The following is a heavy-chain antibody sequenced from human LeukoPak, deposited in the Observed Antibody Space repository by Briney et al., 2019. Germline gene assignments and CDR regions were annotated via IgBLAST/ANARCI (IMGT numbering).Heavy chain of an antibody. CDR2: IFHGGRT. CDR1: GDSISSDYF. V-gene: IGHV4-38-2*02. D-gene: IGHD1-26*01. CDR3: AREREYYYMDV. Sequence: PSETLSLTCDVSGDSISSDYFWAWIRQPPGKGLEYIGSIFHGGRTFYNPALRSRLTISEDTSKNRFSLKLSSVTTSDTAVYYCAREREYYYMDVWGKGTTVSVSS. J-gene: IGHJ6*03.